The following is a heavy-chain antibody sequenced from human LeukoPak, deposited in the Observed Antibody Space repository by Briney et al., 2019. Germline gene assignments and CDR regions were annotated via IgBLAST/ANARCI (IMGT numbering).Heavy chain of an antibody. CDR3: ARDGESNAFDI. D-gene: IGHD3-10*01. V-gene: IGHV3-9*01. CDR1: GFTFDDYA. Sequence: GGSLRLSCAASGFTFDDYAMRWVRQAPGKGLEWVSGISWNSGSIGYADSVKGRFTISRDNAKNSLYLQMNSLRAEDTAVYYCARDGESNAFDIWGQGTMVTVSS. CDR2: ISWNSGSI. J-gene: IGHJ3*02.